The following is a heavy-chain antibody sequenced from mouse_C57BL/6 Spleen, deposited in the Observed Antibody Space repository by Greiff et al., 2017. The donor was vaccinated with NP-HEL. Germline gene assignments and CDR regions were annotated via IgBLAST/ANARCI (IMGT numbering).Heavy chain of an antibody. Sequence: VQLQQSVAELVRPGASVKLSCTASGFNIKNTYMHWVKQRPEQGLEWIGRIDPANGNTKYAPKFQGKATITADTSSNTAYLQLSSLTSEDTAIYYCARHYYGSSTRDYFDYWGQGTTLTVSS. D-gene: IGHD1-1*01. J-gene: IGHJ2*01. CDR1: GFNIKNTY. CDR2: IDPANGNT. CDR3: ARHYYGSSTRDYFDY. V-gene: IGHV14-3*01.